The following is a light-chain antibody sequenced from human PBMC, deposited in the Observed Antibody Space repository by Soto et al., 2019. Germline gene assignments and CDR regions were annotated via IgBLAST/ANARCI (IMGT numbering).Light chain of an antibody. CDR2: DVS. J-gene: IGLJ2*01. Sequence: QSALTQPASVSGCPGQSITISCTGTSSDVGTYNFVSWYRQHPVKAPILIIFDVSSRPSGISNRFSGSKSGNTASLTISGVQAEDEADYYCSSYANSDTVIFGGGTKLTVL. CDR1: SSDVGTYNF. CDR3: SSYANSDTVI. V-gene: IGLV2-14*01.